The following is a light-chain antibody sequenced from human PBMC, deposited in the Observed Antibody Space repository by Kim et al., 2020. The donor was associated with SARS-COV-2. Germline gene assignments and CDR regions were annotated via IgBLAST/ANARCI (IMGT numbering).Light chain of an antibody. CDR1: KLGDKY. CDR2: QDS. Sequence: VSPGQTASITCSGDKLGDKYACWYQQKPGQSPVLVIYQDSKRPSVIPERFSGSNSGNTATLTISGTQAMDEADYYCQAWDSSTYVFGTGTKVTV. V-gene: IGLV3-1*01. J-gene: IGLJ1*01. CDR3: QAWDSSTYV.